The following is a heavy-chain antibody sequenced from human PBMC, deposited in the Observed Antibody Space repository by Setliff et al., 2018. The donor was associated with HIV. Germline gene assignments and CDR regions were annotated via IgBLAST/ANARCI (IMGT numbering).Heavy chain of an antibody. J-gene: IGHJ4*02. D-gene: IGHD2-15*01. Sequence: SETLSLTCSVSGDSMSPYYWSWIRQSADKGLEWIGRVHPTGSTIYNPSLRSRVTMSVDTSKSQFSLKLSSVTAADTAVYYCARDGPGGYFFESWGQGTLVTVSS. V-gene: IGHV4-4*07. CDR2: VHPTGST. CDR1: GDSMSPYY. CDR3: ARDGPGGYFFES.